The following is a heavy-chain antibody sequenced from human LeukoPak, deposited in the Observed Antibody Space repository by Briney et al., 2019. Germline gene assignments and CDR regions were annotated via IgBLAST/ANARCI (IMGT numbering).Heavy chain of an antibody. V-gene: IGHV3-23*01. CDR2: ISDSGDRT. J-gene: IGHJ5*02. CDR3: VKGATGTGP. Sequence: PGGSLRLSCAASGFTFSSYAMSWVRQAPGKGLAWVSGISDSGDRTYYADSVKGRFTISRDNSKNTLYLQMNSLRVEDTAKYYCVKGATGTGPWGQGTLLIVSS. CDR1: GFTFSSYA. D-gene: IGHD1-14*01.